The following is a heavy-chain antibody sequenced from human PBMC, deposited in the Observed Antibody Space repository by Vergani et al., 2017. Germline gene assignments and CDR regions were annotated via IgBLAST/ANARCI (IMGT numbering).Heavy chain of an antibody. V-gene: IGHV4-59*01. J-gene: IGHJ5*02. CDR3: ARGQGDCSTTSCYPDNWFDP. CDR1: GGSISSYY. CDR2: IYYSGST. Sequence: QVQLQESGPGLVKPSETLSLTCTVSGGSISSYYWSWIRQPPGKGLEWIGYIYYSGSTNYNPSLKSRVTISVDTSKNQFSLKLSSVTAADTAVYYCARGQGDCSTTSCYPDNWFDPWGQGTLVTVSS. D-gene: IGHD2-2*01.